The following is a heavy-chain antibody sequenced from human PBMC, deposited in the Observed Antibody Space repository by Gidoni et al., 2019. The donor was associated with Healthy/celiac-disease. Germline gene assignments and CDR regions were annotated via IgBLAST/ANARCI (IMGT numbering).Heavy chain of an antibody. CDR2: ISSSSSYI. CDR1: GIPFRSYS. V-gene: IGHV3-21*01. D-gene: IGHD7-27*01. CDR3: ARGSLLTGDYYFDY. Sequence: EVQLVESGGGLVKPGGSVRLSCPAPGIPFRSYSMNWVRQAPGKGLEWVSSISSSSSYIYYADSVKGRFTISRDNAKNSLYLQMNSLRAEDTAVYYCARGSLLTGDYYFDYWGQGTLVTVSS. J-gene: IGHJ4*02.